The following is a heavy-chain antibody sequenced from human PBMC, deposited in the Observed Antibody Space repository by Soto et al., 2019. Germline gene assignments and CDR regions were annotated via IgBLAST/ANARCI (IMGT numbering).Heavy chain of an antibody. CDR3: ARGVLTMVRGVIDDYYYGMDV. V-gene: IGHV3-33*01. Sequence: GGSLRLSCAASGFTFSSYGMHWVRQAPGKGLEWVAVIWYDGSNKYYADSVKGRFTISRDNSKNTLYLQMNSLRAEDTAVYYCARGVLTMVRGVIDDYYYGMDVWGQGTTVTVSS. D-gene: IGHD3-10*01. J-gene: IGHJ6*02. CDR1: GFTFSSYG. CDR2: IWYDGSNK.